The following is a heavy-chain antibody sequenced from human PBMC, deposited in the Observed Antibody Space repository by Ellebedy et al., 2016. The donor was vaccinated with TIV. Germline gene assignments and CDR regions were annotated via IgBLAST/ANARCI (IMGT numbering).Heavy chain of an antibody. D-gene: IGHD6-19*01. V-gene: IGHV6-1*01. CDR2: TSYRSKWYN. CDR1: GDSVSSNSAT. CDR3: ARVEENSSGWLSWFDP. J-gene: IGHJ5*02. Sequence: SQTLSLTCAISGDSVSSNSATWNWIRQSPSRGLEWLGRTSYRSKWYNDYAVSVKSRITIKSDTSKNQFSLQLNSVTPEDTAVYYCARVEENSSGWLSWFDPWGQGTLVTVSS.